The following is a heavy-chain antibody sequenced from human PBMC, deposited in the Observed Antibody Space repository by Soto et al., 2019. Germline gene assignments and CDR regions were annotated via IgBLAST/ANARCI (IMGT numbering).Heavy chain of an antibody. CDR3: ARVGYDLGGDFDY. Sequence: SVKVSCKASGGTFSSYAISWVRQAPGQGLEWMGGIIPIFGTANYAQKFQGRVTITADESTSTAYMELSSLRSEDTAVYYCARVGYDLGGDFDYWGQGTLVTVSS. J-gene: IGHJ4*02. CDR2: IIPIFGTA. D-gene: IGHD5-12*01. CDR1: GGTFSSYA. V-gene: IGHV1-69*13.